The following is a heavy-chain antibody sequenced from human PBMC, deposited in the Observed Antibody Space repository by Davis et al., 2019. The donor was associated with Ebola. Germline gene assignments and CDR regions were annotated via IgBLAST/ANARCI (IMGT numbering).Heavy chain of an antibody. V-gene: IGHV3-9*01. J-gene: IGHJ5*02. CDR1: GFTFDDYA. D-gene: IGHD6-19*01. CDR2: ISWNGDIV. CDR3: VKDTAVNTFKWFDP. Sequence: SLKISCAASGFTFDDYAMHWVRQVPGKGLEWVAGISWNGDIVGYADFVKGRFTISRDNAKNSLFLQMNGLTSEDTALYYCVKDTAVNTFKWFDPWGQGTLVTVSS.